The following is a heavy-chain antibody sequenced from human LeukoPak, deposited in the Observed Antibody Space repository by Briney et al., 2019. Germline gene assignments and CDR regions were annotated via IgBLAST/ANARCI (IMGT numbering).Heavy chain of an antibody. CDR2: IWYDGSNK. CDR1: GFTFSSYG. V-gene: IGHV3-33*01. Sequence: GGSLRLSCAASGFTFSSYGMHWVRQAPGKGLEWVAVIWYDGSNKYYADSVKGRFTISRDNSKNTLYLQMNSLRAEDTAVYYCATPGGGSGEGDYWGQGTLVTVSS. D-gene: IGHD3-10*01. J-gene: IGHJ4*02. CDR3: ATPGGGSGEGDY.